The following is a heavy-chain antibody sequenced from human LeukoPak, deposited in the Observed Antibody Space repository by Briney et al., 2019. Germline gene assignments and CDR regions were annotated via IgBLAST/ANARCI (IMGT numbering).Heavy chain of an antibody. CDR1: QFIFNNYA. CDR2: ISYDGVDK. CDR3: AKDVDTVMDWANDAFDV. J-gene: IGHJ3*01. Sequence: GGSLRLSCAASQFIFNNYAMSWVRQAPGKGLESVASISYDGVDKYYADSLKGRFTMSRDNSKNSVYLQMDSLRVEDTAMYYCAKDVDTVMDWANDAFDVWGQGTMVIVSS. V-gene: IGHV3-30-3*01. D-gene: IGHD5-18*01.